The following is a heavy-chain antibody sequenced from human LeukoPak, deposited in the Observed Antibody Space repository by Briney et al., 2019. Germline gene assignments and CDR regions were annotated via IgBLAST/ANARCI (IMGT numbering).Heavy chain of an antibody. Sequence: PGGSLRLSCAASGFTFSSYSMNWVRQAPGKGLEWVSYISSSSSTIYYADSVKGRFTISRDNAKNSLYLQMNSLRAEDTAVYYCARVGAREYSRGYYFDYWGQGTLVTVSS. CDR2: ISSSSSTI. CDR3: ARVGAREYSRGYYFDY. V-gene: IGHV3-48*04. J-gene: IGHJ4*02. CDR1: GFTFSSYS. D-gene: IGHD6-6*01.